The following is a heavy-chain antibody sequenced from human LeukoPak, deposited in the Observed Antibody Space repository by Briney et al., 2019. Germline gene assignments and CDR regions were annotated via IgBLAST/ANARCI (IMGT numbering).Heavy chain of an antibody. J-gene: IGHJ5*02. CDR1: GGSISSSSYY. CDR2: IYYSGST. D-gene: IGHD6-13*01. CDR3: ARVVIAAAGSGEFDP. V-gene: IGHV4-39*07. Sequence: PSETLSLTCTVSGGSISSSSYYWGWIRQPPGKGLEWIGSIYYSGSTYYNPSLKSRVTISVDTSKNQFSLKLSSVTAADTAVYYCARVVIAAAGSGEFDPWGQGTLVTVSS.